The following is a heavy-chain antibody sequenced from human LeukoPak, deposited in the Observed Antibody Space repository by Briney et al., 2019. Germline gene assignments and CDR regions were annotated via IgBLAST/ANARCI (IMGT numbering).Heavy chain of an antibody. J-gene: IGHJ4*02. V-gene: IGHV3-11*04. CDR2: ISSSGSI. CDR1: GFTFSDNY. D-gene: IGHD4-17*01. CDR3: AKDRSYGDYALDY. Sequence: GGSLRLSCAASGFTFSDNYMSWIRQAPGKGLEWVSYISSSGSIYYADSVKGRFTISRDNSKNTLYLQMNSLRAEDTAVYYCAKDRSYGDYALDYWGQGTLVTVSS.